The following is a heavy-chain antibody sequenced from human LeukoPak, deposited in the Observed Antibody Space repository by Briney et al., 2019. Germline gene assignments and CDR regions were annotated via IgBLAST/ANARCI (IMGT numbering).Heavy chain of an antibody. V-gene: IGHV4-61*01. CDR2: IYYSGST. J-gene: IGHJ4*02. Sequence: PSETLSLTCTVSGGSISSSSYYWSWIRQPPGKGLEWIGYIYYSGSTNYNPSLKSRVTISVDTSKSQFSLKLSSVTAADTAVYYCARDSSGWSFDYWGQGTLVTVSS. CDR3: ARDSSGWSFDY. CDR1: GGSISSSSYY. D-gene: IGHD6-19*01.